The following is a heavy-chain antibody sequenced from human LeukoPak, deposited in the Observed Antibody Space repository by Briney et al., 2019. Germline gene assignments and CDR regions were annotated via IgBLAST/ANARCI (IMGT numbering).Heavy chain of an antibody. CDR1: GFSFGTYG. CDR3: AKIVRRTGTDS. V-gene: IGHV3-23*01. J-gene: IGHJ4*02. CDR2: IGSSGGST. D-gene: IGHD1/OR15-1a*01. Sequence: GGSLRLSCAASGFSFGTYGMSWVRQAPGKGLEWVSAIGSSGGSTYYADSVRGRFTVSRDNSKNILYQEMNTLRAEDTALYYCAKIVRRTGTDSWGQGTLVTVSS.